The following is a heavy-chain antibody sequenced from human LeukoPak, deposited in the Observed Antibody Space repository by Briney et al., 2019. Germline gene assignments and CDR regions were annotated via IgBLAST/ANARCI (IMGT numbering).Heavy chain of an antibody. J-gene: IGHJ4*02. CDR2: ISYDGRDK. V-gene: IGHV3-30*18. Sequence: PGGSLRLSCAVSGFTFSSYGMHWVRQAPDKGLEWVTFISYDGRDKNYADSVKGRFTISRDNSKNTLYLEMNSLRPEDTAVYYCAKDVRHCSSRSCPLDYWGQGTLVTVSS. D-gene: IGHD2-2*01. CDR3: AKDVRHCSSRSCPLDY. CDR1: GFTFSSYG.